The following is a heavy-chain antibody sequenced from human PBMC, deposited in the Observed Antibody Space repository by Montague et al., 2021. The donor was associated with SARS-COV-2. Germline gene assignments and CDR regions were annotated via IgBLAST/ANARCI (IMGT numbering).Heavy chain of an antibody. Sequence: SETLSLTCTVSGDSITTNYYWGWIRLPPGKGLEWIGTIYHTGTTYYNPSLKSRVTISVDTSNNQFSLKLTSVTAADTAVYYCARRHIVASNRALDYWGQGTLVTVSS. J-gene: IGHJ4*02. CDR1: GDSITTNYY. V-gene: IGHV4-38-2*02. CDR3: ARRHIVASNRALDY. CDR2: IYHTGTT. D-gene: IGHD2-21*01.